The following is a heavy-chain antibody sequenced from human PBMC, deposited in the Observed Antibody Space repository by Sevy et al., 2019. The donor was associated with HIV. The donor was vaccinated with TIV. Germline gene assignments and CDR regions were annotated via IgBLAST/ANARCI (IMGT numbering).Heavy chain of an antibody. D-gene: IGHD3-10*01. CDR3: TRGPMVRGVINWFDP. V-gene: IGHV3-49*03. CDR2: IRSKAYGGTT. J-gene: IGHJ5*02. Sequence: GGSLRLSCTTSGFTFGDYVMTWFRQAPGKGLEWVGFIRSKAYGGTTKYAASVKGRFTISRDDSKSIADLQMNSLKTEDTAVYYCTRGPMVRGVINWFDPWGQGTLVTVSS. CDR1: GFTFGDYV.